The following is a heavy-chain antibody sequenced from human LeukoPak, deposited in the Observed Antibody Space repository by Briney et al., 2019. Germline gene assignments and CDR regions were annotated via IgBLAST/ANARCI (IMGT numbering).Heavy chain of an antibody. CDR3: ARVPYYYDSSGLDY. CDR2: IYHSGST. V-gene: IGHV4-30-2*01. CDR1: GGSISSGGYS. J-gene: IGHJ4*02. D-gene: IGHD3-22*01. Sequence: SETLSLTCAVSGGSISSGGYSWRWIRQPPGKGLEWIGYIYHSGSTYYNPSLKSRVTISVDTSKNQFSLKLSSVTAAGTAVYYCARVPYYYDSSGLDYWGQGTLVTVSS.